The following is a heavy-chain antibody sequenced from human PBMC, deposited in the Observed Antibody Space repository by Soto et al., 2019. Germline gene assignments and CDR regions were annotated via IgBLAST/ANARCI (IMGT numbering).Heavy chain of an antibody. V-gene: IGHV3-74*01. CDR2: ISPDGRTT. D-gene: IGHD3-10*01. J-gene: IGHJ4*02. Sequence: GSLSLSCEAAGLSLSHYWMHWVRQAPGKGLVWVSRISPDGRTTTYADSVKGRFTISRDNAKSTLYLQMNSLTVEDGAVYYCADSWLPTSYWGPGTLVTVSS. CDR3: ADSWLPTSY. CDR1: GLSLSHYW.